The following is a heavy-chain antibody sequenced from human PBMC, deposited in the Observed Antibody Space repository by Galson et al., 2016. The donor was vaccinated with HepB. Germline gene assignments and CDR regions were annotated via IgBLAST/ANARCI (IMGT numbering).Heavy chain of an antibody. D-gene: IGHD3-10*01. Sequence: ETLSLTCTVSGGSVTSSLYYWGWVRQPPGKGLEWIGTGFYDGSTYYSPSLKNRVTISFDTSANQFSLQLNSVTAADTAVYFCARHISGGSVSLYYYYAMDVWGRGTTVTVSS. CDR2: GFYDGST. J-gene: IGHJ6*02. CDR1: GGSVTSSLYY. CDR3: ARHISGGSVSLYYYYAMDV. V-gene: IGHV4-39*01.